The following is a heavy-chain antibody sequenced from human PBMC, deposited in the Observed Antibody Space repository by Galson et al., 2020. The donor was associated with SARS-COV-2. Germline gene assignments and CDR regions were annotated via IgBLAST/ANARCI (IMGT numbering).Heavy chain of an antibody. Sequence: GGSLRLSCAASGFSFSSYWMTWVRQAPGKVLEWVANIKQDGSDKYYVDSVKGRFTISRDNAKNSLYLHMNSLRAEDTAVYYCARESYDSGWFDYWGQGTLVTVSS. D-gene: IGHD6-19*01. CDR1: GFSFSSYW. CDR2: IKQDGSDK. J-gene: IGHJ4*02. V-gene: IGHV3-7*03. CDR3: ARESYDSGWFDY.